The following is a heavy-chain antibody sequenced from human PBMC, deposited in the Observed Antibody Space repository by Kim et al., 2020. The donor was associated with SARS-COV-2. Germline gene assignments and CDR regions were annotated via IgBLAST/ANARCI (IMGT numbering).Heavy chain of an antibody. Sequence: SHPPPRIRVTTSVDKSKNQFSLQLSAVTAADTAVYYCARAGIVVRGGFDYWGQGTLVTVSS. V-gene: IGHV4-4*02. D-gene: IGHD2-15*01. J-gene: IGHJ4*02. CDR3: ARAGIVVRGGFDY.